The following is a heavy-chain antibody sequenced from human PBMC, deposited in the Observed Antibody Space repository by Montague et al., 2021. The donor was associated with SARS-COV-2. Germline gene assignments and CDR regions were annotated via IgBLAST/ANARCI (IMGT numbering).Heavy chain of an antibody. CDR3: AGSGVGIFDFSYFDS. Sequence: SETLSLTCSVSGFSISSGYYCGWIRQTPGKGLEWIGSRYQNGATYYSPSLKRPVTILLDTSKNQFSLSLTSVTAADTAVYYCAGSGVGIFDFSYFDSWGQGSLVIVSS. J-gene: IGHJ4*02. CDR2: RYQNGAT. D-gene: IGHD3-3*01. V-gene: IGHV4-38-2*02. CDR1: GFSISSGYY.